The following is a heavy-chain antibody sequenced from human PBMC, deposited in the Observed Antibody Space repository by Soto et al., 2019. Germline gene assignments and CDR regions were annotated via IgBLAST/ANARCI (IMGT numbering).Heavy chain of an antibody. CDR1: GFTFSSYW. D-gene: IGHD6-13*01. Sequence: PGGSLRLSCAASGFTFSSYWMSWVRQAPGKGLEWVANIKQDGSEKYYVDSVKGRVTISRDNAKNSLYLQMNSLRAEDTAVYYCAREGGIEAADTQDAFDIWGQGTMVTVSS. V-gene: IGHV3-7*03. CDR2: IKQDGSEK. J-gene: IGHJ3*02. CDR3: AREGGIEAADTQDAFDI.